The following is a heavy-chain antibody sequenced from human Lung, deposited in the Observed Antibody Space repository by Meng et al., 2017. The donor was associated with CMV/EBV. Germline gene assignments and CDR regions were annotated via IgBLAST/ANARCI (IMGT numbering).Heavy chain of an antibody. CDR1: GGSISSGGYY. CDR3: ARASYGSGSPLGESWFDP. Sequence: QGQVQESGPGLVKPSQTLSLPCTVSGGSISSGGYYWSWIRQHPGKGLEWIGYIHSSGSTYYTPSLRSRLTISVDTSKNQFSLKLSSVTAADTAVYYCARASYGSGSPLGESWFDPWGQGTLVTVSS. D-gene: IGHD3-10*01. CDR2: IHSSGST. V-gene: IGHV4-31*03. J-gene: IGHJ5*02.